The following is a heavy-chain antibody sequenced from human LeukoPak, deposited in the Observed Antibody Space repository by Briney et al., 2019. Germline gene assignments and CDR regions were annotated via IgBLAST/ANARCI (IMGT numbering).Heavy chain of an antibody. CDR2: IIPIFGTA. D-gene: IGHD3-3*01. CDR3: ARGVYYDFWSGYSTGWFDP. Sequence: SGKVSCKASGGTFSSYAISWVRQAPGQGLEWMGGIIPIFGTANYAQKFQGRVTITADECTSTDYMELRSLRSEDKAVYYCARGVYYDFWSGYSTGWFDPWGQGTLVTVSS. V-gene: IGHV1-69*13. J-gene: IGHJ5*02. CDR1: GGTFSSYA.